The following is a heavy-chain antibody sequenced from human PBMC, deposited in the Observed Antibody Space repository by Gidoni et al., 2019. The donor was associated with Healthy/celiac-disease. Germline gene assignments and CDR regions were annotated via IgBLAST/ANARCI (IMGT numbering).Heavy chain of an antibody. J-gene: IGHJ2*01. D-gene: IGHD6-19*01. V-gene: IGHV1-8*01. CDR1: GYTFTSYD. CDR3: ARVFSGWAYWYFDL. CDR2: MNPNSGNT. Sequence: QVQLVQSGAEVKKPGASVKVSCKASGYTFTSYDINWVRQAPGQGLEWMGWMNPNSGNTGYAQKFQGRVTMTRNTSISTAYMELSSLRSEDTAVYYCARVFSGWAYWYFDLWGRGTLVTVSS.